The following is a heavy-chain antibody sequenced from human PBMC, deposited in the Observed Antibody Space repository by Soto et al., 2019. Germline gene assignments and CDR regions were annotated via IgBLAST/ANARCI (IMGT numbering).Heavy chain of an antibody. V-gene: IGHV4-4*07. CDR3: ARERTYQMFGDDALDF. CDR1: GGSLNNYN. D-gene: IGHD2-2*01. CDR2: IYSSGKT. J-gene: IGHJ3*01. Sequence: ETLSLTCTVSGGSLNNYNWNWIRQSAGTGLEWIGRIYSSGKTYYNPSLRSRVTLSLDMLNNQISLKVTSVTAADTAMYYCARERTYQMFGDDALDFWGLGTMVTVSS.